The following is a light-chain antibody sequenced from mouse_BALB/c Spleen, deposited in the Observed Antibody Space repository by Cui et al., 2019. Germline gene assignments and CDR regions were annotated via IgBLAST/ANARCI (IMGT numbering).Light chain of an antibody. CDR2: STS. J-gene: IGKJ2*01. CDR1: SSVSSSY. CDR3: HQYHRSPYT. Sequence: QIVLTQSPAIMSASLGERVTMTCTASSSVSSSYLHWYQQKPGSSPKLWIYSTSNLASGVPARFSGSGSGTSYSLTIGSMEAEDAATYYCHQYHRSPYTFGGGTKLEIK. V-gene: IGKV4-74*01.